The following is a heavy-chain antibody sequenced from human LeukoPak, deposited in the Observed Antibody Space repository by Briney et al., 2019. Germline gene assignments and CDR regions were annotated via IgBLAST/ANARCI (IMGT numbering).Heavy chain of an antibody. D-gene: IGHD2-2*01. CDR1: GGSISSYY. V-gene: IGHV4-4*07. Sequence: SETLSLTCTVSGGSISSYYWGWIRQPAGKGLEWIGRIYTSGSTNYNPSLKSRVTISVDKSKNQFSLKLSSVTAADTAVYYCARGPKVPAPTYYFDYWGQGTLVTVSS. CDR3: ARGPKVPAPTYYFDY. CDR2: IYTSGST. J-gene: IGHJ4*02.